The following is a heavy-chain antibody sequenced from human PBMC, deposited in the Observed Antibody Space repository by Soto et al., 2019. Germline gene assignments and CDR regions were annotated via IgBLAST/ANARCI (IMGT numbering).Heavy chain of an antibody. CDR1: GFTFSSYG. D-gene: IGHD6-13*01. CDR2: IWYDGSNK. Sequence: GGSLRLSCAASGFTFSSYGMHWVRQAPGKGLEWVAVIWYDGSNKYYADSVKGRFTISRDNSKNTLYLQMNSLRAEDTAVYYCATHYNSSDYLDAFDIWGQGTMVTVSS. J-gene: IGHJ3*02. V-gene: IGHV3-33*01. CDR3: ATHYNSSDYLDAFDI.